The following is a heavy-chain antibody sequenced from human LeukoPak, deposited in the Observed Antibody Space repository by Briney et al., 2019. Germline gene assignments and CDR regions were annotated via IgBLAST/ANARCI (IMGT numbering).Heavy chain of an antibody. D-gene: IGHD1-7*01. CDR1: GFTFSSYW. CDR3: ATAGNYRFDY. CDR2: INSDGSTT. Sequence: PGGSLRLSCAASGFTFSSYWMHWVRQAPGKGLVWVSRINSDGSTTNYADSVKGRFTISRDNAKNTLYLQMDSLRADDTAVYYCATAGNYRFDYWGQGTLVTVSS. V-gene: IGHV3-74*01. J-gene: IGHJ4*02.